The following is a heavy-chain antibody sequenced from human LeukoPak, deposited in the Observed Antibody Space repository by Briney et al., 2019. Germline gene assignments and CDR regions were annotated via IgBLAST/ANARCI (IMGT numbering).Heavy chain of an antibody. Sequence: ASVKVSCKASGGTFSSYAISWVRQAPGQRLEWIGWINAGNGNTKYSQEFQGRVTITRDTSASTAYMELSSLRSEDMAIYYCARGGGGEAAAGNYWFDPWGQGTLVTVSS. CDR1: GGTFSSYA. CDR2: INAGNGNT. CDR3: ARGGGGEAAAGNYWFDP. D-gene: IGHD6-13*01. V-gene: IGHV1-3*03. J-gene: IGHJ5*02.